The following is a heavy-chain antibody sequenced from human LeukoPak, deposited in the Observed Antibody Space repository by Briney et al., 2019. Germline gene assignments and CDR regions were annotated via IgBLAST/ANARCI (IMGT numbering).Heavy chain of an antibody. D-gene: IGHD3-10*01. CDR1: GFTFSNYW. Sequence: GGSLRLSCAASGFTFSNYWMSWVRQAPGKGLEWVANIKQDGSEKYYVDSVKGRFTISRDNAKNSLYLQMNSLRAEDAAVYYCPKGSATVRPYYFDYWGQGTLVTVSS. CDR2: IKQDGSEK. V-gene: IGHV3-7*03. CDR3: PKGSATVRPYYFDY. J-gene: IGHJ4*02.